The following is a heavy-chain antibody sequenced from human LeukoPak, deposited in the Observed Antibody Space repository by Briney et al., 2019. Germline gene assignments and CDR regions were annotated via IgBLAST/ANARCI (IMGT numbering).Heavy chain of an antibody. D-gene: IGHD1-26*01. CDR2: IYYSGST. V-gene: IGHV4-30-4*02. J-gene: IGHJ4*02. Sequence: SGTLSLTCTVSGGSISSGDYYWSWIRQPPGKGLEWIGYIYYSGSTYYNPSLKSRVTISVDTSKNQFSLKLSSVTAADTAVYYCARDRRGSGSSPFDYWGQGTLVTVSS. CDR3: ARDRRGSGSSPFDY. CDR1: GGSISSGDYY.